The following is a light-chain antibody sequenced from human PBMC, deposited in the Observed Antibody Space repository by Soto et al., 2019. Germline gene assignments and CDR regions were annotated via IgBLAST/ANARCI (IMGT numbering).Light chain of an antibody. CDR2: SVS. CDR1: QSVSGH. J-gene: IGKJ1*01. Sequence: EILLTESPGTLSLSPGEISTLSCRASQSVSGHLAWYQQKPGQAPRLLIYSVSSRATGIPDRFSGSGSGTDFTLTITRLEPEDFAVYYCQHYGTSLWTFGQGTKVDIK. CDR3: QHYGTSLWT. V-gene: IGKV3-20*01.